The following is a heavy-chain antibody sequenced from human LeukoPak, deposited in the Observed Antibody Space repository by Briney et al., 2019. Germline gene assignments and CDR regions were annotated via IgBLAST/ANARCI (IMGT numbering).Heavy chain of an antibody. Sequence: SETLSLTCTVSGGSLISGGHYWSWIRPHPGQGLEWLGYIYYSKTTYYNPSLKSRLTISIDTSKMQFSLNLSSVTAADTAVYYCARSGPTQGPRRSNSFDPWGQGILVTVSA. J-gene: IGHJ5*02. V-gene: IGHV4-31*02. CDR1: GGSLISGGHY. CDR3: ARSGPTQGPRRSNSFDP. CDR2: IYYSKTT.